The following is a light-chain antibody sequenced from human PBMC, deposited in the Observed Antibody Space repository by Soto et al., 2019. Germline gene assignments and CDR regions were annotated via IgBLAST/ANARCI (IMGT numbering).Light chain of an antibody. V-gene: IGLV2-8*01. Sequence: QSVLTQPPSASGSPGQSVTISCTGTSSDVGGYNYVSWYQQHPGKAPKLMIYEVNKRPSGVPDRFSGSKSSNTASLTVSGLQAEDEADYYCCSYAGSSTFDVVFGGGTKLTVL. CDR3: CSYAGSSTFDVV. CDR2: EVN. CDR1: SSDVGGYNY. J-gene: IGLJ2*01.